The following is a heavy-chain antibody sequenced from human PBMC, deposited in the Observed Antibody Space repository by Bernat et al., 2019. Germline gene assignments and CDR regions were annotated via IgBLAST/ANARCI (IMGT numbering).Heavy chain of an antibody. CDR1: GGSFSGYY. J-gene: IGHJ6*03. D-gene: IGHD3-16*02. Sequence: QVQLQQWGAGLLKPSETLSLTCAVYGGSFSGYYWSWIRQPPGKGLEWIGEINHSGSTNYNPSLKSRVTISVDTSKNQFSLKLCSVTAADTAVYYCARGGYDYIWASYRYYYYYMDVWGKGTTVTVSS. CDR2: INHSGST. CDR3: ARGGYDYIWASYRYYYYYMDV. V-gene: IGHV4-34*01.